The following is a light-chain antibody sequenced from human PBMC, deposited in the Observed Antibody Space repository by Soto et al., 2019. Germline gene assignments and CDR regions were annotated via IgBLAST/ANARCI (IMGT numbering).Light chain of an antibody. V-gene: IGLV2-14*01. Sequence: QSVLTQPASVSGSPGQSITISCTGTSSDVGAYNYVSWYQQHPGKAPKLMIFDVSNRPSGVSNRVSGSKSGNTASLTISGLQAEDEADYYCSSYTTATTRVFGGGTQLTVL. J-gene: IGLJ3*02. CDR2: DVS. CDR1: SSDVGAYNY. CDR3: SSYTTATTRV.